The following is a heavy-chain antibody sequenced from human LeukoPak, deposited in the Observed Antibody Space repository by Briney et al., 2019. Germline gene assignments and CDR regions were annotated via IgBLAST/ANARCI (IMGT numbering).Heavy chain of an antibody. CDR1: GGSISSSNSY. D-gene: IGHD3-10*01. J-gene: IGHJ5*02. V-gene: IGHV4-39*07. CDR2: IYYTGNT. Sequence: SETLSLTCTVSGGSISSSNSYWGWIRQPPGKGLEWIGTIYYTGNTYYNPSLKSPVTISVDTSKNQFSLKLSSVTAADTAVYYCARASGSGYPKPHWFDPWGQGTLVTVSS. CDR3: ARASGSGYPKPHWFDP.